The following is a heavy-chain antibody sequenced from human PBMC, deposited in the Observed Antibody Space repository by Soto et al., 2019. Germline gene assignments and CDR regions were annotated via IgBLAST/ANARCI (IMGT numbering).Heavy chain of an antibody. CDR3: ASTSTYCIGGSCYFRWFDP. CDR1: GGTFSSYA. CDR2: IIPIFGTA. J-gene: IGHJ5*02. V-gene: IGHV1-69*13. D-gene: IGHD2-15*01. Sequence: SVKVSCKASGGTFSSYAISWVRQAPGQGLEWMGGIIPIFGTANYAQKFQGRVTITADESTSTAYMELSSLRSEDTAVYYCASTSTYCIGGSCYFRWFDPWGQGTLVTVFS.